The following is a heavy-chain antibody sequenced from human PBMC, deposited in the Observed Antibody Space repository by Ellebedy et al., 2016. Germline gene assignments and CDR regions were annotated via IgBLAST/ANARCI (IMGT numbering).Heavy chain of an antibody. D-gene: IGHD2-2*01. V-gene: IGHV4-59*13. Sequence: GSLRLXCTVSGGSISSYYWSWIRQPPGKGLEWIGYIYYSGNTNYNPSLKSRVSISVDTSKNQFSLRMNSVTAADTAVYYCATVAAMAVPAATHYFYYYIDVWGQGALVTVSS. CDR3: ATVAAMAVPAATHYFYYYIDV. J-gene: IGHJ6*03. CDR1: GGSISSYY. CDR2: IYYSGNT.